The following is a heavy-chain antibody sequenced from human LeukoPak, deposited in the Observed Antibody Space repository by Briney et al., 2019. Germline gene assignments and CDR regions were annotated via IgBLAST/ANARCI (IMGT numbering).Heavy chain of an antibody. CDR1: GFTFSNAW. J-gene: IGHJ4*02. D-gene: IGHD6-13*01. CDR3: TTETAAGGLPDY. V-gene: IGHV3-15*01. CDR2: IKSKTDGGTT. Sequence: GGSLRLSCAASGFTFSNAWMSWVRQAPGKGLEWVGRIKSKTDGGTTDYAAPVKGRFTISRDDSKNTLYLQMNSLKTEDTAVYYCTTETAAGGLPDYWGQGTLVTVSS.